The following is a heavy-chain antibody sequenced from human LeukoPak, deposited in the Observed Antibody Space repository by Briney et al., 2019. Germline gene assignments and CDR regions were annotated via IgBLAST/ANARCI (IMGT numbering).Heavy chain of an antibody. D-gene: IGHD6-13*01. CDR1: GGTFSSYA. CDR3: ARADLAYIAAAGTVGNWFDP. Sequence: GASVKVSCKASGGTFSSYAISWVWQAPGQGLEWMGRSIPIFGTANYAQKFQGRLTITTDESTTTAYMELSSLRSEDTAVYYCARADLAYIAAAGTVGNWFDPWGQGTLVTVSS. V-gene: IGHV1-69*05. CDR2: SIPIFGTA. J-gene: IGHJ5*02.